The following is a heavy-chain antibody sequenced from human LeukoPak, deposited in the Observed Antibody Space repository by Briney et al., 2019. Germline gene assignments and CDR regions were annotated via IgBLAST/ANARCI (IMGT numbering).Heavy chain of an antibody. V-gene: IGHV4-61*08. J-gene: IGHJ4*02. D-gene: IGHD2-21*02. CDR1: GGSISSGGYY. CDR2: IYYSGTT. Sequence: PSQTLSLTCTVSGGSISSGGYYWSWIRQPPGKGLEWIGYIYYSGTTNYNPSLKSRVTMSVDTSKNQLSLKLNSVTAADTAVYYCARATAIYEAFDYWGQGILVTVSS. CDR3: ARATAIYEAFDY.